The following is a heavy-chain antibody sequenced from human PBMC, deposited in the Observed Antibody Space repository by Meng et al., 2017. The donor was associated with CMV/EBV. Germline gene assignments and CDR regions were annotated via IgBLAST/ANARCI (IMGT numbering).Heavy chain of an antibody. CDR1: FSSDG. D-gene: IGHD1-26*01. Sequence: FSSDGMHWVRQAPGKGLEWVAVISYDGSNKYYADSVKGRFTISRDNSKNTLYLQMNSLRAEDTAVYYCAKDDTVWTKYSGSYLADYWGQGTLVTVSS. V-gene: IGHV3-30*18. CDR3: AKDDTVWTKYSGSYLADY. J-gene: IGHJ4*02. CDR2: ISYDGSNK.